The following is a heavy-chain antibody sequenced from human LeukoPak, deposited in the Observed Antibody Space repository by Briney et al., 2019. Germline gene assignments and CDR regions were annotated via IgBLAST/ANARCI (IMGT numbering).Heavy chain of an antibody. D-gene: IGHD3-3*01. CDR2: ISSSGSTI. CDR3: ARAGHVDFYYYYYMDV. Sequence: GGSLRLSCAASGFTFSDYYMSWIRQAPGKGLEWVSYISSSGSTIYYADSVKGRFTISRDNAKNSLYLQMNSLRAEDTAVYYCARAGHVDFYYYYYMDVWGQGTLVTVSS. V-gene: IGHV3-11*04. CDR1: GFTFSDYY. J-gene: IGHJ6*03.